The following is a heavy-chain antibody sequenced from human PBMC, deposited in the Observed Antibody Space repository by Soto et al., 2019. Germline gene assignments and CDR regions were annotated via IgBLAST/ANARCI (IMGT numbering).Heavy chain of an antibody. Sequence: QVQLVESGGGVVQPGRSLRLSCAASGFTFSSYGMHWVRQAPGKGLEWVAVIWYDGSNKYYADSVKARFTISRDNSKNTMYLQMNSLRAEDTAVYYCARDPYIHPVGATTFDYWGQGTLVTVSS. V-gene: IGHV3-33*01. CDR1: GFTFSSYG. CDR2: IWYDGSNK. CDR3: ARDPYIHPVGATTFDY. J-gene: IGHJ4*02. D-gene: IGHD1-26*01.